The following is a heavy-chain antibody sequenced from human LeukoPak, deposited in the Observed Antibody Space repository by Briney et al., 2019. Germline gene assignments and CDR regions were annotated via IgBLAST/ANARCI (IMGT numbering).Heavy chain of an antibody. J-gene: IGHJ4*02. CDR3: AKGTPGYSRESLTPLDY. CDR1: GFTFSSYE. D-gene: IGHD6-13*01. CDR2: ISSSGGTI. Sequence: GSLRLSCAASGFTFSSYEMNWVRQAPGKGLEWVSYISSSGGTIYYADSVKGRFTISRDNSKNTLYLQMNSLRAEDTAVYYCAKGTPGYSRESLTPLDYWGQGTLVTVSS. V-gene: IGHV3-48*03.